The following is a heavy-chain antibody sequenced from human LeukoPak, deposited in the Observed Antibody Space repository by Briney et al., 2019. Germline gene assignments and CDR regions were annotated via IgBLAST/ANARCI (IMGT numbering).Heavy chain of an antibody. D-gene: IGHD3-16*01. CDR2: LFDSGNT. CDR1: GGSISSSYYY. V-gene: IGHV4-39*01. J-gene: IGHJ3*02. Sequence: PSETLSLTCTVSGGSISSSYYYWDWIRQPPGKGLEWIGNLFDSGNTHYNPSLRGRLTMSVDTSKNQFSLKLNSVTAADTAVYYCARRNVLTEGEAFDIWGQGTLVTVSS. CDR3: ARRNVLTEGEAFDI.